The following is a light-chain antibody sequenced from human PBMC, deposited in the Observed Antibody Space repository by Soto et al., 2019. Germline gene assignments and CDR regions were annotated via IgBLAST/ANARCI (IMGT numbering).Light chain of an antibody. Sequence: DIQLTQSPSSLSASVGDRVSITCRTSQTISTYLNWYHHRPGQAPKLLIYSLSNLQSGVQSRFSGVGGGTEFTLTISSLQPKDFGPYSCQQTYNLPPTFGGGTRVQIK. CDR2: SLS. V-gene: IGKV1-39*01. J-gene: IGKJ4*01. CDR3: QQTYNLPPT. CDR1: QTISTY.